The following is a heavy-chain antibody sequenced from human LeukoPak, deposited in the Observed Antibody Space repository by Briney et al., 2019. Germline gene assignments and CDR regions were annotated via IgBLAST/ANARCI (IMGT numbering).Heavy chain of an antibody. CDR2: ITGNNAI. D-gene: IGHD1-7*01. J-gene: IGHJ3*02. V-gene: IGHV3-69-1*01. CDR3: AKSRTLNWNYDAFDI. Sequence: PGGSLRLSCSASGFSFLGYSMNWVRQAPGKGLEWVSSITGNNAIYYSDSMKGRITITRDNAKNSLYLQMNSLRIEDTAVYYCAKSRTLNWNYDAFDIWGQGTMVTVSS. CDR1: GFSFLGYS.